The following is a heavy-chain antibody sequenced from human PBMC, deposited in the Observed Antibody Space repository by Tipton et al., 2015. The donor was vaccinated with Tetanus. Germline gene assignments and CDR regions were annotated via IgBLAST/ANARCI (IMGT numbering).Heavy chain of an antibody. CDR1: GFTLSSYW. D-gene: IGHD4-23*01. CDR2: IKSDGSST. Sequence: SLRLSCTASGFTLSSYWMHWVRQAPGKGLVWVSRIKSDGSSTSYADSVKGRFTISRDNAKNTLYLQMNSLRAEDTAVYYCARDYGGTTYYYYYGMDVWGQGTTVTVSS. J-gene: IGHJ6*02. CDR3: ARDYGGTTYYYYYGMDV. V-gene: IGHV3-74*01.